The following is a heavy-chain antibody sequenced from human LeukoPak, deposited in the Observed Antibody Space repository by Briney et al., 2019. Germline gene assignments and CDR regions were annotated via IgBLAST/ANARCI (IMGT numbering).Heavy chain of an antibody. CDR2: ISHSGSD. V-gene: IGHV3-30*18. CDR1: GFTFSSYG. Sequence: PGRSLRLSCAASGFTFSSYGMHWVRQAPGKGLEWVAVISHSGSDDYAESVKGRFTISRDNSKNTVYLQMNSLRAEDTAIYYCAKDTYDGIRYLDWFADYWGQGTLVTVSA. CDR3: AKDTYDGIRYLDWFADY. J-gene: IGHJ4*02. D-gene: IGHD3-9*01.